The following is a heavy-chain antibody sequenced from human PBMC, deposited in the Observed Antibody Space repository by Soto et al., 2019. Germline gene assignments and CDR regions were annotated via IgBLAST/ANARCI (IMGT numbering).Heavy chain of an antibody. CDR1: GFSLSTSGVG. J-gene: IGHJ3*02. CDR3: ARITMIVVVINAFDI. Sequence: GPTLVNPTQTLTLTCTFSGFSLSTSGVGVGWIRQPPGKALEWLALIYWNDDKRYSPSLKSRLTITKDTSKNQVVLTMTNMDPVDTATYYCARITMIVVVINAFDIWGQGTMVTVSS. D-gene: IGHD3-22*01. V-gene: IGHV2-5*01. CDR2: IYWNDDK.